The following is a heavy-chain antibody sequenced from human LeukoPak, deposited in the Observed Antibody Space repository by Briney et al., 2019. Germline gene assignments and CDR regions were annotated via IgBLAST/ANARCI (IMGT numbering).Heavy chain of an antibody. V-gene: IGHV1-69*01. CDR1: GGTFISYA. J-gene: IGHJ3*02. Sequence: SVTVSCKSSGGTFISYAISGVRQAPGQGLEWMGGIIPIFGTANYAQKLQGRVTITADESTSTAYMELSSLRSEDTAVYYCARFPFQEMAAFDIWGQGTMVTVSS. D-gene: IGHD5-24*01. CDR2: IIPIFGTA. CDR3: ARFPFQEMAAFDI.